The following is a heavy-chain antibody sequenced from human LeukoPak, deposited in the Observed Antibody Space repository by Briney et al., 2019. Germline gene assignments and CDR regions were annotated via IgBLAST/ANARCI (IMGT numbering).Heavy chain of an antibody. CDR1: GFTFRDYA. CDR2: ITGLGGST. Sequence: GGSLRLSCAASGFTFRDYAMSWVRQAPGEGLEWVSSITGLGGSTFYADSVKGRFTFSRDNSNNMLYLQMNSLRTDDAAVYYCAKDSGYDYMDSWGQGTLVTVSS. CDR3: AKDSGYDYMDS. V-gene: IGHV3-23*01. J-gene: IGHJ4*02. D-gene: IGHD5-12*01.